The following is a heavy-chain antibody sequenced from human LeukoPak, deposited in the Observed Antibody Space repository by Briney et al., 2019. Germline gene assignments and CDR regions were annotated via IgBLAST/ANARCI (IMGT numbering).Heavy chain of an antibody. CDR2: INHSGST. J-gene: IGHJ4*02. CDR1: GGSFSGYY. D-gene: IGHD3-10*01. V-gene: IGHV4-34*01. CDR3: ATLWFGESPYWDY. Sequence: SETLSLTCAVYGGSFSGYYWSWIRQPPGKGLEWIGEINHSGSTNYNPSLKSRVTISVDTSKNQFSLKLSSVTAADTAVYYCATLWFGESPYWDYWGQGTLVTVSS.